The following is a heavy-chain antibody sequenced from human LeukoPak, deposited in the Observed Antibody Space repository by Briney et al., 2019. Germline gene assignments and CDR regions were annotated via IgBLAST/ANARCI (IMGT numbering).Heavy chain of an antibody. CDR2: TYYRSKWYN. Sequence: SQTLSLTCAISGDSVSSNSTACNWIRQSPSRGLEWLGRTYYRSKWYNDYAVSVKSRITINPDTSKNQFSLQLNSVTPEDTAVYYCARGGQGDGYSADEAFDFWGQGAMVTVSS. J-gene: IGHJ3*01. V-gene: IGHV6-1*01. D-gene: IGHD5-24*01. CDR1: GDSVSSNSTA. CDR3: ARGGQGDGYSADEAFDF.